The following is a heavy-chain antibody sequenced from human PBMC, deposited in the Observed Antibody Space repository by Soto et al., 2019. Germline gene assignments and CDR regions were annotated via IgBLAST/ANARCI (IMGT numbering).Heavy chain of an antibody. V-gene: IGHV1-2*04. D-gene: IGHD6-13*01. CDR1: GYTFTGYY. J-gene: IGHJ3*02. CDR2: INPNSGGT. Sequence: ASVKVSCKASGYTFTGYYMHWVRQAPGQGLEWMGWINPNSGGTNYAQKFQGWVTMTRDTSISTAYMELSRLRSDDTAVYYCASGIAAAQYEAFDIWGQGTMVTVSS. CDR3: ASGIAAAQYEAFDI.